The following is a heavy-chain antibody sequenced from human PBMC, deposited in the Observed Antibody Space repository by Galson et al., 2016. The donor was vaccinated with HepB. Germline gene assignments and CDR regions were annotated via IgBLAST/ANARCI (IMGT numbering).Heavy chain of an antibody. CDR3: ARLGANPSCLGGSCYRWFDS. D-gene: IGHD2-15*01. Sequence: SLRLSCAVSDFSVSVSYMSWVRQAPGKGLEWVSVLYRGGYTNYTDSVEGRFTISRDNSKNTLYLQMNSLRADDTAVYYGARLGANPSCLGGSCYRWFDSWGQGIMVTVSS. CDR1: DFSVSVSY. V-gene: IGHV3-53*01. J-gene: IGHJ5*01. CDR2: LYRGGYT.